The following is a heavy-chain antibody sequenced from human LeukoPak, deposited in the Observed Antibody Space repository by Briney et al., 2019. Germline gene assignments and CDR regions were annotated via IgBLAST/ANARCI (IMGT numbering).Heavy chain of an antibody. CDR1: GFSFKTHS. Sequence: GGSLRLSCAGSGFSFKTHSMHWVRQAPGKGLDWVAWFSYDRDNEYYADYVKGRFAVSRDNSKNTVDLQMNSLTPEDTAVYYCARGYHGSGGTPFEYWGQGTLVTVSS. J-gene: IGHJ4*02. D-gene: IGHD3-10*01. V-gene: IGHV3-30*09. CDR2: FSYDRDNE. CDR3: ARGYHGSGGTPFEY.